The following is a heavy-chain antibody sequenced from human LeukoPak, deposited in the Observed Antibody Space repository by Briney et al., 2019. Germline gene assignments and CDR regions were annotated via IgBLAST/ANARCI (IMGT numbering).Heavy chain of an antibody. Sequence: GESLKVSCKGSGYSFTSYWIGWVRQMPEKGLEWMGIIYPGDSESRYSPSFQGQVTISADKSISTAYLQWSSLKASDTAMYYCAKAAEAAAGTFDYWGQGTLVTVSS. V-gene: IGHV5-51*01. CDR3: AKAAEAAAGTFDY. J-gene: IGHJ4*02. CDR1: GYSFTSYW. D-gene: IGHD6-13*01. CDR2: IYPGDSES.